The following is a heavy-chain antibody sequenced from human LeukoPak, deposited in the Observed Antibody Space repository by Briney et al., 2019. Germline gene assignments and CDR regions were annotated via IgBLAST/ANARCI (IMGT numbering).Heavy chain of an antibody. CDR1: GDSITGYY. CDR2: VYHTGTS. V-gene: IGHV4-59*01. D-gene: IGHD1-1*01. J-gene: IGHJ4*02. CDR3: ARALGTWSALDY. Sequence: PSETLSLTCTVSGDSITGYYWTWVRQPPGKGLEWIGYVYHTGTSNYNPSVRSRITMSVDTSKNQYSMKLTSVTAADTAVYFCARALGTWSALDYWGLGTLVTVSS.